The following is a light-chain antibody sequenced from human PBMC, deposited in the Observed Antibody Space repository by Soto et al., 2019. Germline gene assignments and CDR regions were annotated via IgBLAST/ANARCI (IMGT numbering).Light chain of an antibody. CDR3: QQYNTLPT. CDR1: QGISSY. V-gene: IGKV1-8*01. CDR2: AAS. Sequence: AIRMTQSPSSLSASTGDIVTITCRASQGISSYLAWYQQKPGKAPKLLIYAASTLQSGVPSRFSVSGSGTEFSLTISSLQPDDCATYYCQQYNTLPTFGEGTKVDIK. J-gene: IGKJ1*01.